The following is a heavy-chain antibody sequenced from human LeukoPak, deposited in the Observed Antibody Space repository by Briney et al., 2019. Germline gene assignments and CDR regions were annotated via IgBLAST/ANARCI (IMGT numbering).Heavy chain of an antibody. CDR3: ARVGYSYSINDWSRTGLGAYPTKYYYYMDV. Sequence: PSETLSLTCAVYGGTFSDYSWTWIRQPPGKGLEGIVEINNSGGTNHNPSLMSRGIMSVDTSKNQISRKVTSVTAADTAVYYCARVGYSYSINDWSRTGLGAYPTKYYYYMDVWGKGTTVTVSS. V-gene: IGHV4-34*01. CDR1: GGTFSDYS. D-gene: IGHD5-18*01. J-gene: IGHJ6*03. CDR2: INNSGGT.